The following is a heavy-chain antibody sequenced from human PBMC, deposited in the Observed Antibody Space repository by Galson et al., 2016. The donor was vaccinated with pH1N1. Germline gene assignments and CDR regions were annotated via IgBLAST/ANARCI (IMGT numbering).Heavy chain of an antibody. V-gene: IGHV3-48*04. CDR3: ARPGNYDGDRRGAFDL. CDR1: GFTFSSWH. D-gene: IGHD4-23*01. Sequence: LRLSCAASGFTFSSWHMDWVRQAPGEGLEWISFITYTSATIYYADSVKGRFTVSRDNAKNSPYLQMNSLRAEDTAVYYCARPGNYDGDRRGAFDLWGQGTMVTVSP. J-gene: IGHJ3*01. CDR2: ITYTSATI.